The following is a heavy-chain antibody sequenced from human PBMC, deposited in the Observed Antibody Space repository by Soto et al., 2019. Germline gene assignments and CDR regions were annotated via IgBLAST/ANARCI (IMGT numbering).Heavy chain of an antibody. CDR1: GYTFTIYD. J-gene: IGHJ5*02. D-gene: IGHD3-9*01. CDR2: MNPNSGNT. V-gene: IGHV1-8*01. Sequence: ASVKVSCKASGYTFTIYDINWVLQATGQGLEWMGWMNPNSGNTGYAQKFQGRVTMTRNTSISTAYMELSSLRSEDTAVYYCARGSDILYYNWFDPWGQGTLVTVSS. CDR3: ARGSDILYYNWFDP.